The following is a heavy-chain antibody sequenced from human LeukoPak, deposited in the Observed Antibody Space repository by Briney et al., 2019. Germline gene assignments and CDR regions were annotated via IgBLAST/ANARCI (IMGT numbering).Heavy chain of an antibody. V-gene: IGHV3-48*04. CDR1: GFTVSSNY. J-gene: IGHJ4*02. D-gene: IGHD4-23*01. CDR3: AISTTVVTPFDY. Sequence: GGSLRLSCAASGFTVSSNYMNWVRQAPGRGLEWVSYITSSSGTKHYADSVKGRFAISRDNADNSLFLQMNSLRAEDTAVYYCAISTTVVTPFDYWGRGTLVTVSS. CDR2: ITSSSGTK.